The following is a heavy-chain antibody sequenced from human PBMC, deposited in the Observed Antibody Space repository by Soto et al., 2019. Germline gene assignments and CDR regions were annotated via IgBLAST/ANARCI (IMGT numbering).Heavy chain of an antibody. J-gene: IGHJ4*02. CDR2: ISGSGGST. D-gene: IGHD6-19*01. CDR1: GFTFSSYA. Sequence: EVQLLESGGGLVQPGGSLRLSCAASGFTFSSYAMSWVRQAPGKGLEWVSAISGSGGSTYYADSVKGRFTISRDNSKNTLYLQMNSLRAEDTALYHCVKPLQRLCPLDYWGQGTLVTVSS. V-gene: IGHV3-23*01. CDR3: VKPLQRLCPLDY.